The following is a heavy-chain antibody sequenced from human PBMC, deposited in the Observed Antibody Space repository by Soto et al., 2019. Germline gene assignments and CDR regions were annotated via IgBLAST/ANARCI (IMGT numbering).Heavy chain of an antibody. V-gene: IGHV4-4*07. CDR3: ARELKPYNSGWYFTLS. Sequence: KPSETLSLTCSVSGGSVSSHYWSWVRQPAGKGLEWIGRIYISGNTKYNPSFKSRVTMSVDTSKNQVSLRLSSVTAAGTAVYYCARELKPYNSGWYFTLSWSQGAQVTVSS. D-gene: IGHD6-19*01. CDR1: GGSVSSHY. J-gene: IGHJ5*02. CDR2: IYISGNT.